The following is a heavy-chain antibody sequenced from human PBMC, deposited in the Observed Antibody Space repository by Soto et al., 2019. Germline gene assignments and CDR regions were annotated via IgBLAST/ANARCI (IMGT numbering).Heavy chain of an antibody. V-gene: IGHV4-30-4*01. CDR3: ASNSYGYTFYAY. CDR2: IYYSGST. D-gene: IGHD5-18*01. Sequence: PSETLSLTCTVSGGSISSGDYYWSWIRQPPGKGLEWIGYIYYSGSTYYNPSLKSRVTISVDTSKNQFSLKLSPVTAADTAVYYCASNSYGYTFYAYWAQGTPVTVSS. CDR1: GGSISSGDYY. J-gene: IGHJ1*01.